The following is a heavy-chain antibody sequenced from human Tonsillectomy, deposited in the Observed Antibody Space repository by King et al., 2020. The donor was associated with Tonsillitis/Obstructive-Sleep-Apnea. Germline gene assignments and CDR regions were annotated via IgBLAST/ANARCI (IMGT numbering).Heavy chain of an antibody. CDR2: ITLSGSYT. Sequence: VQLVESGGGLVKPGGSLRLSCAASGHTFSDYSMSWIRQAPGTGLEWVSYITLSGSYTNYADSVKGRFTISSDNAKTSLFLEMTSLRAEDTAVYYCARLGLSSGSEYYMDVWGQGTTVTVSS. CDR1: GHTFSDYS. J-gene: IGHJ6*03. V-gene: IGHV3-11*05. D-gene: IGHD3-22*01. CDR3: ARLGLSSGSEYYMDV.